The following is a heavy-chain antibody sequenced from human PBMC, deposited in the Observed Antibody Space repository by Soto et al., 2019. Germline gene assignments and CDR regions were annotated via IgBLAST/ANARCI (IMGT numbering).Heavy chain of an antibody. CDR3: ARDRLPMATGHYYGMDV. Sequence: ASVKVSCKASGYTFTSYDMHWVRQAPGQGLEWMGWINPNSGGTNYAQKFQGWVTMTRDTSISTAYMELSRLRSDDTAVYYCARDRLPMATGHYYGMDVWGQGTTVTVSS. CDR2: INPNSGGT. CDR1: GYTFTSYD. D-gene: IGHD3-10*01. J-gene: IGHJ6*02. V-gene: IGHV1-2*04.